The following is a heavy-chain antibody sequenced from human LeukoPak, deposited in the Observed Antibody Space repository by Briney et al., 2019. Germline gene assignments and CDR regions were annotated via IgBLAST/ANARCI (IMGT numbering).Heavy chain of an antibody. Sequence: GGSLRLSCAASGFTFSSYEMNWVRQAPGKGLEWVSVIYSGGSTYYADSVKGRFTISRDNSKNTLYLQMNSLRAEDTAVYYCARARGQQLAFDYWGQGTLVTVSS. CDR1: GFTFSSYE. CDR2: IYSGGST. D-gene: IGHD6-13*01. V-gene: IGHV3-66*02. CDR3: ARARGQQLAFDY. J-gene: IGHJ4*02.